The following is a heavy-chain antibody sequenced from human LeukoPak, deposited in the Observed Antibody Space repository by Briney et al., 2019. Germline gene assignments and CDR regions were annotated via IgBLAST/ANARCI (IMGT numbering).Heavy chain of an antibody. D-gene: IGHD5-12*01. J-gene: IGHJ4*02. CDR2: ISSSSSTI. CDR3: ARGDGEWLLNLYFDY. Sequence: PGGSLRLSCAASGFTFSSYSMNWVRQAPGKGLEWVSYISSSSSTIYYADSVKGRFTISRDNAKNSLYLQMNSVRAEDTAVYYCARGDGEWLLNLYFDYWGQGTLVTVSS. CDR1: GFTFSSYS. V-gene: IGHV3-48*01.